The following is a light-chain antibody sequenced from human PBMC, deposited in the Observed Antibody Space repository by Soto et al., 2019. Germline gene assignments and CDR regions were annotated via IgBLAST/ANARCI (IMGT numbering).Light chain of an antibody. CDR1: QDIRSS. J-gene: IGKJ4*01. CDR3: QQDSSWPLT. CDR2: GAS. Sequence: EIVMSQSPGTLSFSPFEIFTLSFMASQDIRSSLAWYQQKPGQAPRLLIYGASIRATGVPATFSGSGSGTEFTLSISSLQSEHLGVYYCQQDSSWPLTFGGGTKVDIK. V-gene: IGKV3-15*01.